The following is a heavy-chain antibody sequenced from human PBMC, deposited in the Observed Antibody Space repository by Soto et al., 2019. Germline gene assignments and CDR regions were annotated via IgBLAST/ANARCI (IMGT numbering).Heavy chain of an antibody. J-gene: IGHJ5*02. CDR3: AREREYYYGSGSTRRFFGLVP. D-gene: IGHD3-10*01. CDR2: IYYSGST. Sequence: SETLSLTCTVSGGSISSGGYYWSWIRQHPGKGLEWIGYIYYSGSTYYNPSLKSRVTISVDTSKNQFSLKLSSVTAADTAVYYCAREREYYYGSGSTRRFFGLVPWGQGTLVTVSS. V-gene: IGHV4-31*03. CDR1: GGSISSGGYY.